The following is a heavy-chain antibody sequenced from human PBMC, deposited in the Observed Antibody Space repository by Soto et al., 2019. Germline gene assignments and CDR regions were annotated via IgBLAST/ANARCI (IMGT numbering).Heavy chain of an antibody. CDR2: VYYTGST. Sequence: PSETLSLTCSVSGGSISGSYWSWIRQSPGKGLEWLGYVYYTGSTNYSPSLRSRVSISVDTSKNEFSLRLSSVTAADTAVYYCARYYGMDVWGQGTTVTVSS. V-gene: IGHV4-59*01. J-gene: IGHJ6*02. CDR1: GGSISGSY. CDR3: ARYYGMDV.